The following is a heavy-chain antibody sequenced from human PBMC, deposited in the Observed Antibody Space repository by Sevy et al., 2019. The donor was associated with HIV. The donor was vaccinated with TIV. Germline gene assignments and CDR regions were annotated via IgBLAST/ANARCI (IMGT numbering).Heavy chain of an antibody. Sequence: ASVKVSCKVSGYTLTKLSMHWVRQAPGKGLEWMGTFDPEDGKTIYAQKFQGRVTMTEDTSIDTAYMELSSLRSEDTAVFYRAITKDYYDNSGYPFDYWGQGTLVTVSS. J-gene: IGHJ4*02. V-gene: IGHV1-24*01. CDR2: FDPEDGKT. D-gene: IGHD3-22*01. CDR1: GYTLTKLS. CDR3: AITKDYYDNSGYPFDY.